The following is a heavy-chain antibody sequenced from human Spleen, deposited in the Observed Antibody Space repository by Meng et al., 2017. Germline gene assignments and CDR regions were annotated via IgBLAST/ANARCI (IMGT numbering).Heavy chain of an antibody. CDR3: ARGLGEAVVPRTMFDY. J-gene: IGHJ4*02. D-gene: IGHD2-2*01. CDR2: IYHSGGT. CDR1: GGSISSSTW. Sequence: QGPLQESGPGMVQPSGALPLTCGVSGGSISSSTWWSWVRQPPGKGLEWIGEIYHSGGTKYNPSLKSRVTISVDKSKNQFSLKLSSVTAADTAVYYCARGLGEAVVPRTMFDYWGQGTLVTVSS. V-gene: IGHV4-4*02.